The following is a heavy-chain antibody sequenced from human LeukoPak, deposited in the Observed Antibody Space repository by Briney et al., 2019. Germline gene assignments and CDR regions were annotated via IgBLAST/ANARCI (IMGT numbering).Heavy chain of an antibody. J-gene: IGHJ4*02. CDR2: ISGSGGST. Sequence: GGSLRLSCAASGFTFSSYAMSWVRQAPGKGLEWVSAISGSGGSTYYADSVKGRFTISRDNSKNTLYLQMNSLRAEDTAVYYCSLHGDYVGVNYWGQGTLVTVSS. V-gene: IGHV3-23*01. CDR3: SLHGDYVGVNY. D-gene: IGHD4-17*01. CDR1: GFTFSSYA.